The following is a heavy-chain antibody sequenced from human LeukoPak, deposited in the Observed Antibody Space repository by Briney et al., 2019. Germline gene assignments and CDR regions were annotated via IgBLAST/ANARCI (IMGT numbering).Heavy chain of an antibody. V-gene: IGHV1-69*04. CDR3: AREGFHTVTTPVWFDP. D-gene: IGHD4-17*01. Sequence: SVKVSCKASGGTFSSYTISWVRQAPGQGLEWMGRIIPILGIANYAQKFQGRVTITADKSTSTAYMELSSLRSEDTAVYYCAREGFHTVTTPVWFDPWGQGTLVTVSS. CDR1: GGTFSSYT. J-gene: IGHJ5*02. CDR2: IIPILGIA.